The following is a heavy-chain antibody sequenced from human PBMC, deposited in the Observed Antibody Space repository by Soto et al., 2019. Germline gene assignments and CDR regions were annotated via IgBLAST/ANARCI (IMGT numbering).Heavy chain of an antibody. CDR3: ARPSFLYYYDSSGYSRRGAFDI. CDR2: IYPGDSDT. Sequence: RGESLKISCKGSGYSFTSYWIGWVRQMPGKGLEWMGIIYPGDSDTRYSPSFQGQVTISADKSISTAYLQWSSLKASDTAMYYCARPSFLYYYDSSGYSRRGAFDIWGQGTMVTVSS. D-gene: IGHD3-22*01. CDR1: GYSFTSYW. J-gene: IGHJ3*02. V-gene: IGHV5-51*01.